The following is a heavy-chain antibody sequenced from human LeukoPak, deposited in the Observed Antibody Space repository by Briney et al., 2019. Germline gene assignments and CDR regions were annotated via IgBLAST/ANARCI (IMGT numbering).Heavy chain of an antibody. J-gene: IGHJ4*02. Sequence: SGPTLVKPTQTLTLTRTFSGFSLSTSGVGVGWIRQPPGKALEWLALIYWDDDKRYSPSLKSRLTITKDTSKNQVVLTMTNMDPVDTATYYCAHSTTYYYDSSGFYYFDYWGQGTLVTVSS. D-gene: IGHD3-22*01. V-gene: IGHV2-5*02. CDR3: AHSTTYYYDSSGFYYFDY. CDR2: IYWDDDK. CDR1: GFSLSTSGVG.